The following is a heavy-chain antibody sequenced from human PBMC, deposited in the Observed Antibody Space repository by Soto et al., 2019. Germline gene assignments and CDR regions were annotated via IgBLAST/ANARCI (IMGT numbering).Heavy chain of an antibody. J-gene: IGHJ6*02. CDR1: AESLNGYY. D-gene: IGHD6-13*01. CDR3: ARGKRGSSWYRGEEKYYYYGMDV. V-gene: IGHV4-34*01. Sequence: PSQTRSLTCTPDAESLNGYYWSGRRHPPGKGLEWIGEIHHSGSTNYNPSLKSRVTFSIDTSKRQFSLKVRSVTAADTAVYYCARGKRGSSWYRGEEKYYYYGMDVWGQGTPVTVSS. CDR2: IHHSGST.